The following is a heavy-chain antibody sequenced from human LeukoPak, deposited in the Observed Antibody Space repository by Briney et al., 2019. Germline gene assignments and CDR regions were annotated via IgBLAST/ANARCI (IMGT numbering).Heavy chain of an antibody. J-gene: IGHJ4*02. V-gene: IGHV4-39*01. CDR1: GGSITRRSFY. CDR3: ARHAWVGRTGFDY. CDR2: IYYSGTT. D-gene: IGHD2-8*02. Sequence: SETLSLTCIVSGGSITRRSFYWGWIRQPPGKGLEWIGSIYYSGTTHYNPSLKSRATLSVDTSKNQFSLNLSSVTALDTAVYYCARHAWVGRTGFDYWGRGTLVTVSS.